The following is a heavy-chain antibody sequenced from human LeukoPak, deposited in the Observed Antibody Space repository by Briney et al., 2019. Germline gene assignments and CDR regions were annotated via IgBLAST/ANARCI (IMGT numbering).Heavy chain of an antibody. D-gene: IGHD3-10*01. CDR1: GFTVSSNY. Sequence: GGSLRLSCAASGFTVSSNYMSWVRQAPGKGLEWVSVIYSGGSTYYADSVKGRFTISRDNSKNTLYLQMNSLRAEDTAVYYCAKGARPLWFGELSDGMDVWGQGTTVTVSS. V-gene: IGHV3-53*05. J-gene: IGHJ6*02. CDR3: AKGARPLWFGELSDGMDV. CDR2: IYSGGST.